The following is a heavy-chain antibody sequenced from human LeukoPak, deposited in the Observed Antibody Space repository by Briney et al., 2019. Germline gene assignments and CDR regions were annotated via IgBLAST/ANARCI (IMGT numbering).Heavy chain of an antibody. Sequence: GGSLRLSCAASGFAVSSNYMNWVRQAPGKGLEWVSVLYGGGSTYYADSVKGRFTISRDNSKNTLYLQMNSLRAEHTAVYYCAREVLWLPDYWGQGTLVTVSS. CDR2: LYGGGST. J-gene: IGHJ4*02. D-gene: IGHD5-18*01. CDR1: GFAVSSNY. V-gene: IGHV3-66*01. CDR3: AREVLWLPDY.